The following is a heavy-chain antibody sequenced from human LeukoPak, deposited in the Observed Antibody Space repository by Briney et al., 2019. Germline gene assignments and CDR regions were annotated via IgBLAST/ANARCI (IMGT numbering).Heavy chain of an antibody. J-gene: IGHJ4*02. Sequence: ASVKVSCKASGYTFTTNGISWVHQPPGQGLKWMEWISAYNGNTNYAQKLQGRVTMTTDTSTSTAYMELRSLRSDETAVYYCARDLYYGSGKAYSNWGQGTLVTVSS. V-gene: IGHV1-18*01. CDR1: GYTFTTNG. CDR3: ARDLYYGSGKAYSN. CDR2: ISAYNGNT. D-gene: IGHD3-10*01.